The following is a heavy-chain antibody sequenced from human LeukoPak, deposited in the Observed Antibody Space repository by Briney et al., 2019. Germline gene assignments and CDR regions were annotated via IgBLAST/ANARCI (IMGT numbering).Heavy chain of an antibody. CDR3: ARAVTWIDP. CDR1: GFTFSSYS. Sequence: PGGSLRLSCAASGFTFSSYSMNWVRQAPGKGLEWVAFIQNDGNDKYYADSVKGRFTVPRDNSKNTLDLQMNGLRAEDTAVYYCARAVTWIDPWGQGTLVTVSS. J-gene: IGHJ5*02. V-gene: IGHV3-30*03. CDR2: IQNDGNDK.